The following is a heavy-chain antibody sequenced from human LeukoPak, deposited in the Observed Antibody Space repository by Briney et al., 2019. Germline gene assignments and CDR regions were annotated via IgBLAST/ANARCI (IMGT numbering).Heavy chain of an antibody. CDR3: AKDPKSYYYDSSGYFDY. Sequence: HPGRSLRLSCAASGFTFSSYGMHWVRQAPGGGLEWVSPISGSGGSTYYADSVRGGVTISRENSKNTLYLQMNSLRAEDTAVYFSAKDPKSYYYDSSGYFDYWGQGTLVTVSS. V-gene: IGHV3-23*01. J-gene: IGHJ4*02. CDR1: GFTFSSYG. D-gene: IGHD3-22*01. CDR2: ISGSGGST.